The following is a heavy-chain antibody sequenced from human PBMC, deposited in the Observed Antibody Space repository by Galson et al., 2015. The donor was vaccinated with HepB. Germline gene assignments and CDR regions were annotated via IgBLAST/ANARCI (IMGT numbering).Heavy chain of an antibody. J-gene: IGHJ5*02. CDR1: GYTFNGYG. CDR2: INTNTGNP. V-gene: IGHV7-4-1*02. D-gene: IGHD3-10*01. Sequence: SVKVSCKASGYTFNGYGMNWVRQAPGQGLEWMGWINTNTGNPTYAQGFTGRFVFSLDTSVTTAYLQISSLKAEDTAVYYCARTPYYDSGTYYNVWLDPWGQGTLVTVSS. CDR3: ARTPYYDSGTYYNVWLDP.